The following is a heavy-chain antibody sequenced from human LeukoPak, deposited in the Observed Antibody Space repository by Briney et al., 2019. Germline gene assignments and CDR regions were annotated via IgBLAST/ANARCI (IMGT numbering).Heavy chain of an antibody. J-gene: IGHJ6*02. V-gene: IGHV4-39*02. CDR3: ASRSQLERRAEWYYGVDV. CDR1: GGSISSSRYY. CDR2: ISYSGST. D-gene: IGHD1-1*01. Sequence: SETLSLTSTVSGGSISSSRYYWGWIRQPPGKGLEWIGTISYSGSTYYNPSLESRVTISVDTSKSHFSLKLNSVTAADTAVYYCASRSQLERRAEWYYGVDVRGPGTTVTVSS.